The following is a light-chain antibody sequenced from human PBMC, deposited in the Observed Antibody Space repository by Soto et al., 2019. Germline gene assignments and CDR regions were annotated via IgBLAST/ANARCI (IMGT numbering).Light chain of an antibody. V-gene: IGLV1-40*01. J-gene: IGLJ3*02. CDR3: QSYDTSLNAKV. CDR1: SSNIGAGYD. CDR2: GNS. Sequence: QSALTQPPSVSGAPGQRVTISCSGSSSNIGAGYDVQWYQQHPGKAPKLLISGNSNRPSGVPDRFSGSESGTSASLAITGLQAEDEAHYHCQSYDTSLNAKVFGGVTKLTVL.